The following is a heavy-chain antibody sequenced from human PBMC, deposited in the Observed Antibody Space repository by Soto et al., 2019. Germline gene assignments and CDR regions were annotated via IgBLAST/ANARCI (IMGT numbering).Heavy chain of an antibody. Sequence: ASVKVSCKASGYTFTSYSMHWVRQAPGQRLEWVGWFNIGNGNTEFSQKFQGRVTITRDTSASTDYMELSSLTSEDTAVYYCARDSWGFDYWGQGTLVTVSS. CDR3: ARDSWGFDY. CDR1: GYTFTSYS. CDR2: FNIGNGNT. J-gene: IGHJ4*02. V-gene: IGHV1-3*04. D-gene: IGHD7-27*01.